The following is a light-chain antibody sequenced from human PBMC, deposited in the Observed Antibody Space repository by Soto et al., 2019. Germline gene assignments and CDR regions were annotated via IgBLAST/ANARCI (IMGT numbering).Light chain of an antibody. CDR3: QNYNSAPLT. CDR1: QDISNS. V-gene: IGKV1-27*01. Sequence: DIQMTQSPSFLSASVGDRVTITGRASQDISNSLAWYQQKPGKVPNVLIYATSILQSGVPARFSGSGSGTDFTLTISSLQPEDVATYYCQNYNSAPLTFGGGTKVEI. J-gene: IGKJ4*01. CDR2: ATS.